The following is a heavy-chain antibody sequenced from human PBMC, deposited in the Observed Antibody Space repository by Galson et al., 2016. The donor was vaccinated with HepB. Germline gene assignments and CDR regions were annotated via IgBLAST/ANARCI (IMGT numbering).Heavy chain of an antibody. V-gene: IGHV7-4-1*02. D-gene: IGHD1-26*01. Sequence: SVKVSCKASGYTLTSLALNWLRQTPGQGLQWMGWINTNTGKPAYAPASTGRFVISLDTSVATTDIKISGLAAADTALDYCARCPRWEKFDCWGQGTEVTVSS. J-gene: IGHJ4*02. CDR3: ARCPRWEKFDC. CDR2: INTNTGKP. CDR1: GYTLTSLA.